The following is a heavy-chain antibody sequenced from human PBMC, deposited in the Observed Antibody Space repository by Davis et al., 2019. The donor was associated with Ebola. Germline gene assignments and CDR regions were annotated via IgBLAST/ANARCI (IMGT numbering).Heavy chain of an antibody. J-gene: IGHJ6*04. D-gene: IGHD3-3*01. V-gene: IGHV3-7*01. CDR2: IKQDGGEI. CDR3: TRYHFWSGQGYYYHGMDV. CDR1: GFTFSSYF. Sequence: PGGSLRLSCAASGFTFSSYFMTWVRQAPGKGLEWVANIKQDGGEINYVGSVKGRFTISRDNAKNLLYLQMNSLRAEDTATYYCTRYHFWSGQGYYYHGMDVWGNGTTVTVSS.